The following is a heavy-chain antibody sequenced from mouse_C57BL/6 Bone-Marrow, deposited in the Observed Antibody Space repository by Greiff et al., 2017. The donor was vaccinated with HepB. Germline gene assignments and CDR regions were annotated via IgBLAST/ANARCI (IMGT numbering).Heavy chain of an antibody. Sequence: EVKVVESGGDLVKPGGSLKLSCAASGFTFSSYGMSWVRQTPDKRLEWVATISSGGSYTYYPDSVKGRFTISRDNAKNTLYLQMSSLKSEDTAMYYCASLYGSTLFAYWGQGTLVTVSA. D-gene: IGHD1-1*01. CDR2: ISSGGSYT. CDR1: GFTFSSYG. J-gene: IGHJ3*01. CDR3: ASLYGSTLFAY. V-gene: IGHV5-6*01.